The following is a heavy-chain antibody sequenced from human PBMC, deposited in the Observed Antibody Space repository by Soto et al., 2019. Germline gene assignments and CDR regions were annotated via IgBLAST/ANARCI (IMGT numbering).Heavy chain of an antibody. V-gene: IGHV1-2*02. D-gene: IGHD6-13*01. CDR2: INPETAGT. Sequence: SVKVSCKASGYSFTGYYVHWVREAPGKGLEWMGWINPETAGTSYAQKFQGRVTLSRDTSINTAYLELSSLRFDYAAVYFCAGERFRGISDGMGGWGQGCTVTVSS. CDR3: AGERFRGISDGMGG. J-gene: IGHJ6*02. CDR1: GYSFTGYY.